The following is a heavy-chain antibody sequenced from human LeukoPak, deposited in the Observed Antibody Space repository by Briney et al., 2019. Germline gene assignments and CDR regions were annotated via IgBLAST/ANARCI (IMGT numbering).Heavy chain of an antibody. CDR3: AKARGYYDSSGYYFDY. Sequence: GGSLRLSCAASGFTFSNYWMSWVRQAPGKGLEWVANIEQDGSERYYVDSVKGRFTISRDNAKNSLSLQMNSLRAEDTAVYYCAKARGYYDSSGYYFDYWGQGTLVTVSS. CDR1: GFTFSNYW. J-gene: IGHJ4*02. CDR2: IEQDGSER. V-gene: IGHV3-7*03. D-gene: IGHD3-22*01.